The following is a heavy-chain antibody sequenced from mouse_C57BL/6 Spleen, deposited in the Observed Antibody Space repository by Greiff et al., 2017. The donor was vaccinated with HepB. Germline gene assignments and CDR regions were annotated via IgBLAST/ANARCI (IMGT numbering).Heavy chain of an antibody. CDR1: GYTFTSYW. D-gene: IGHD1-1*01. J-gene: IGHJ2*01. CDR3: AREKVTTVVFDY. V-gene: IGHV1-64*01. CDR2: IHPNSGST. Sequence: QVQLKQSGAELVKPGASVKLSCKASGYTFTSYWMHWVKQRPGQGLEWIGMIHPNSGSTNYNEKFKSKATLTVDKSSSTAYMQLSSLTSEDSAVYYCAREKVTTVVFDYWGQGTTLTVSS.